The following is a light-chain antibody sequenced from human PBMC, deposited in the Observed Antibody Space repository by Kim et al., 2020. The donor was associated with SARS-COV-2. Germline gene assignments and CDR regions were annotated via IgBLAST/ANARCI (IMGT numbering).Light chain of an antibody. CDR2: AAS. CDR1: QGISSY. CDR3: QQYYSYPT. V-gene: IGKV1-8*01. Sequence: FSAATGDRVTITWRSRQGISSYLAWYQQKPGKAPKLLIYAASTLQSGVPSRFSGSGSGTDFTLTISCLQSEDFATYYCQQYYSYPTFGQGTKLEI. J-gene: IGKJ2*01.